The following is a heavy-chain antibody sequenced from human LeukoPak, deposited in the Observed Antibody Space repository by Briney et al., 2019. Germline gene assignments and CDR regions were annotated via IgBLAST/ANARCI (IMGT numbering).Heavy chain of an antibody. CDR2: INPSGGST. J-gene: IGHJ6*03. D-gene: IGHD2-2*02. Sequence: GASVKVSCKASGYTFTSYYMHWVRQAPGQGLEWMGIINPSGGSTSYAQKFQGRVTMTRDTSTSTVCMELSSRRSEDTAVYYCAREGVVVVPAAIPGGYYYYMDVWGKGTTVTVSS. CDR1: GYTFTSYY. V-gene: IGHV1-46*03. CDR3: AREGVVVVPAAIPGGYYYYMDV.